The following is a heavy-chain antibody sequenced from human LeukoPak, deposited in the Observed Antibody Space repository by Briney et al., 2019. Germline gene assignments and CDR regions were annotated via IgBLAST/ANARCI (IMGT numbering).Heavy chain of an antibody. D-gene: IGHD4-17*01. Sequence: PSVNVSRKPSVYTFTSYHLNWVRQATGQGLEWMGWMNPYSGDRGYAKKFQGRVSITSDTSISTAYMELSSLRSEDTAVYFCARTTSLTASGYDYWGQGTLVTVSS. V-gene: IGHV1-8*03. CDR1: VYTFTSYH. J-gene: IGHJ4*02. CDR2: MNPYSGDR. CDR3: ARTTSLTASGYDY.